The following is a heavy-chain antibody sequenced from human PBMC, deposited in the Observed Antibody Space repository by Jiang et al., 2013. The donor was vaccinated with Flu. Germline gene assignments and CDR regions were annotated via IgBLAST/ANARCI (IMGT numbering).Heavy chain of an antibody. J-gene: IGHJ4*02. D-gene: IGHD1-26*01. CDR2: INPNSGGT. V-gene: IGHV1-2*02. CDR3: ARTRAGSGSVNDY. CDR1: GYTFTGYY. Sequence: GASVKVSCKASGYTFTGYYMHWVRQAPGQGLEWMGWINPNSGGTNYAQKFQGRVTMTRDTSISTAYMELSRLRSDDTAVYYCARTRAGSGSVNDYWGQGTLVTVSS.